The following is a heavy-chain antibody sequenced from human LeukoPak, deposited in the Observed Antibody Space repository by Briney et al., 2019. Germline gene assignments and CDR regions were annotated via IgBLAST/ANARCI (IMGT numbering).Heavy chain of an antibody. Sequence: PGGSLRLSCAASGFTFDDYAMHWVRQAPGKGLMWVSRITGDGSSTSYADSVNGRFTISRDNAKNTLYLQMNSLRAEDTAVYFCIVGATPGAFDIWGQGTMVTVFS. J-gene: IGHJ3*02. V-gene: IGHV3-74*01. CDR3: IVGATPGAFDI. D-gene: IGHD1-26*01. CDR1: GFTFDDYA. CDR2: ITGDGSST.